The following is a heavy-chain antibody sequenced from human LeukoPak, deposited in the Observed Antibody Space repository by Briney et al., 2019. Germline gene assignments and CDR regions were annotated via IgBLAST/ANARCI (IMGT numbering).Heavy chain of an antibody. V-gene: IGHV3-64*04. CDR3: ARDQGPAAIGA. CDR2: ISGNGGSI. CDR1: GFSFSIYA. J-gene: IGHJ4*02. D-gene: IGHD2-2*01. Sequence: GGSLRLSCSASGFSFSIYAMHWVRQAPGKGLEYVSGISGNGGSIFYADSVKGRFTISRDNAKNSLYLQMNSLRAEDTAVYYCARDQGPAAIGAWGQGTLVTVSS.